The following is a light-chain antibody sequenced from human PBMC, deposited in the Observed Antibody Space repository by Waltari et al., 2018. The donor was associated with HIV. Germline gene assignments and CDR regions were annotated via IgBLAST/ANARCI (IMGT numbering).Light chain of an antibody. CDR2: RDN. J-gene: IGLJ3*02. Sequence: SYVLTQPVSVSVALGQTARVSWEGNNIGSTNVHWYQQKPGQAPILVIFRDNNRPSGIPERFSGSNSGNTATLTISRAQAGDEADYFCQVWHTNIALFGGGTKLTVL. CDR1: NIGSTN. CDR3: QVWHTNIAL. V-gene: IGLV3-9*01.